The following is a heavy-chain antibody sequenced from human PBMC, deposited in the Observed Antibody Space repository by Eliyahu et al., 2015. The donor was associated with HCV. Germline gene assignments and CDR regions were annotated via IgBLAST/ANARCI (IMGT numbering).Heavy chain of an antibody. CDR3: ATVHLKGYSYGYSWWFDP. CDR1: GYTLTELS. CDR2: FDPEDGET. D-gene: IGHD5-18*01. Sequence: QVQLVQSGAEVKKPGASVKVSCKVSGYTLTELSMHWVRQAPGKGLEWMGGFDPEDGETIYAQKFQGRVTMTEDTSTDTAYMELSSLRSEDTAVYYCATVHLKGYSYGYSWWFDPWGQGTLVTVSS. V-gene: IGHV1-24*01. J-gene: IGHJ5*02.